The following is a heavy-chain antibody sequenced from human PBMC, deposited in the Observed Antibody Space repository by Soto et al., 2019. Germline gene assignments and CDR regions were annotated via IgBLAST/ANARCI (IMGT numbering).Heavy chain of an antibody. CDR1: GYSFTIYC. CDR3: ARGGGVGATGDHAFDI. J-gene: IGHJ3*02. CDR2: IYPGDSDT. V-gene: IGHV5-51*01. Sequence: GESLKISCDGSGYSFTIYCIGLVLQMPGKGLEWMGIIYPGDSDTRYSPSFQGQVTISADKSISTAYLQWSSLKASDTAMYYCARGGGVGATGDHAFDIWGQGTMVTVSS. D-gene: IGHD1-26*01.